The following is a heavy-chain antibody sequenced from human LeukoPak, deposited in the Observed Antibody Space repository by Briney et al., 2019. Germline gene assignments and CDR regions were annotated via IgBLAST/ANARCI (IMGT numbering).Heavy chain of an antibody. D-gene: IGHD6-19*01. Sequence: KTGGSLRLSCAASGFTFSSYAMSWVRQAPGKGLEWVSAISGSGGSTYYADSVKGRFTISRDNSKNMLYLQMNSLRAEDTAVYYCAKSYSSGWNYFDYWGQGTLVTVSS. CDR1: GFTFSSYA. V-gene: IGHV3-23*01. CDR2: ISGSGGST. J-gene: IGHJ4*02. CDR3: AKSYSSGWNYFDY.